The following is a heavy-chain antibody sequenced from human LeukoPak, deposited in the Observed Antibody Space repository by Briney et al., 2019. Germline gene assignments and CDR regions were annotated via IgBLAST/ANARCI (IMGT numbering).Heavy chain of an antibody. J-gene: IGHJ4*02. D-gene: IGHD6-6*01. CDR1: GGSMTNMY. Sequence: PSETLSLTCTVSGGSMTNMYWSWIRRPPGKGLEWIGYIFYTGDNNYNPSLKTRATVSMDTSKNQFSLKMTSVTAADTAVYYCARHTYARPFDFWGQGTLVTVSS. V-gene: IGHV4-59*08. CDR3: ARHTYARPFDF. CDR2: IFYTGDN.